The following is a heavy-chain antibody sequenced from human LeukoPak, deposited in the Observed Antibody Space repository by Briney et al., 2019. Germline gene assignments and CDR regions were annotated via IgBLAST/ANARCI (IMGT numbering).Heavy chain of an antibody. CDR2: INPNSGGT. D-gene: IGHD3-3*01. J-gene: IGHJ4*02. Sequence: ASVKVSCKASGYTFTGSYMHWVRQAPGQGLEWMGWINPNSGGTNYAQKFQGRVTMTRDTSISTAYMELSRLRSDDTAVYYCARYDFWSGYYQFDYWGQGTLVTVSS. CDR1: GYTFTGSY. CDR3: ARYDFWSGYYQFDY. V-gene: IGHV1-2*02.